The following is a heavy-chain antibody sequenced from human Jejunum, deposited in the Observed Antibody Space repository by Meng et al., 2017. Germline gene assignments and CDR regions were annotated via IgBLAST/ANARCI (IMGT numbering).Heavy chain of an antibody. CDR2: MNPNNGDT. J-gene: IGHJ4*02. V-gene: IGHV1-2*06. CDR3: AKDEGTTTAFDH. Sequence: QVHLVQSGPEVKKPGASVRVSCEASGYTFTAYYVHWVRQAPGQGLEWMGRMNPNNGDTNYAQKFQGRVTMTRATSTAYMDLSSLTSDDTAVYYCAKDEGTTTAFDHWGQGALVTVSS. D-gene: IGHD1-26*01. CDR1: GYTFTAYY.